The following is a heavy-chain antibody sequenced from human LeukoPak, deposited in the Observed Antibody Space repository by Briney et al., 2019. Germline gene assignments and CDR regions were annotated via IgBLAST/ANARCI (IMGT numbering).Heavy chain of an antibody. CDR2: IKSKTDGGTT. CDR3: TRDTGDEAVVPAAIVMDV. CDR1: GFTFSNAW. Sequence: PGGSLRLSCAASGFTFSNAWMSWVRQAPGKGLEWVGRIKSKTDGGTTDYAAPVKGRFTISRDDSKSIAYLQTNSLKTEDTAVYYCTRDTGDEAVVPAAIVMDVWGKGTTVTVSS. J-gene: IGHJ6*03. D-gene: IGHD2-2*01. V-gene: IGHV3-15*01.